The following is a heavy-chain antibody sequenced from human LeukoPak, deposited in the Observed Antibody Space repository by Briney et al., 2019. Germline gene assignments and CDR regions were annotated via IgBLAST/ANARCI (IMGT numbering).Heavy chain of an antibody. J-gene: IGHJ4*02. D-gene: IGHD3-10*01. V-gene: IGHV3-23*01. CDR3: AKGGSPVLYGSGRFDY. Sequence: PGGSLRLSCAASGFTFSSSAMSWVRQAPGKGLEWVSVISGSGTNTYYADSVKGRFTISRDNSKNTLYLQMNSLRAEDTAVYYCAKGGSPVLYGSGRFDYWGQGTLVTVSS. CDR1: GFTFSSSA. CDR2: ISGSGTNT.